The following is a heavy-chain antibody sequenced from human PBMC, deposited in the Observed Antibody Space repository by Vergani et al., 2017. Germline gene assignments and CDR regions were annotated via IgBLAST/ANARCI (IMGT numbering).Heavy chain of an antibody. CDR3: ARVVPDYDFWSGYYYYYMDV. Sequence: QVQLQESGPGLVKPSETLSLTCTVSGGSISSYYWSWIRQPPGKGLEWIGYIYYSGSTNYNPSLKSRVTISVDTSKNQFSLKLSSVTAADTAVYYCARVVPDYDFWSGYYYYYMDVWGKGTTVTVSS. CDR1: GGSISSYY. J-gene: IGHJ6*03. V-gene: IGHV4-59*01. CDR2: IYYSGST. D-gene: IGHD3-3*01.